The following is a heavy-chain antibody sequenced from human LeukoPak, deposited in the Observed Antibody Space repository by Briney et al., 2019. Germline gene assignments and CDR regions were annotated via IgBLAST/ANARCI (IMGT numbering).Heavy chain of an antibody. D-gene: IGHD3-9*01. V-gene: IGHV3-48*03. Sequence: PGGSLRLSCAASGFTFSSYEMNWVRQAPGKGLEGVSYISSSGSTIYYADCVKGRFTIPRDNAKNSLYLQMNSLRAEDTAVYYCARMKRYFDWSPLLGWFDPWGQGTLVTVSS. CDR2: ISSSGSTI. CDR3: ARMKRYFDWSPLLGWFDP. CDR1: GFTFSSYE. J-gene: IGHJ5*02.